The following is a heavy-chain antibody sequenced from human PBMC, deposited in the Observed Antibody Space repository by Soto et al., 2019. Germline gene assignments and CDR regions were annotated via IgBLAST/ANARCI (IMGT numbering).Heavy chain of an antibody. CDR2: INHSGST. Sequence: SETLSLTCAVYGGSFSGYYWSWIRQPPGKGLEWIGEINHSGSTNYNPSLKSRVTISVDTSKNQFSLKLSSVTAADTAVYYCARRGVGYGDYDYFYYYYGMDVWGQGTTVTV. V-gene: IGHV4-34*01. CDR3: ARRGVGYGDYDYFYYYYGMDV. J-gene: IGHJ6*02. CDR1: GGSFSGYY. D-gene: IGHD4-17*01.